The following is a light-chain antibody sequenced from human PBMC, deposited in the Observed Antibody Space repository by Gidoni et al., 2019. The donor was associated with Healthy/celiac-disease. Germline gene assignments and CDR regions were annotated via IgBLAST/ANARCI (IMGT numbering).Light chain of an antibody. V-gene: IGKV2-28*01. J-gene: IGKJ2*01. CDR2: MGS. CDR1: QSLLQSNGYNY. CDR3: MQALHTPYT. Sequence: DIVMTQSPLSLPVTPGETAAISCRSSQSLLQSNGYNYLDWYLQKPGQAPQLLIYMGSNRASGVPDRFSGSGSGTDFTLKISRVEAEDFGVYYCMQALHTPYTFGQGTKLDIK.